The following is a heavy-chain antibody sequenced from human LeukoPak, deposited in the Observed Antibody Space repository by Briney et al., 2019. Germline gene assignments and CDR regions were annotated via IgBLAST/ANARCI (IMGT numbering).Heavy chain of an antibody. CDR3: ARRRATRDFDY. CDR1: GFTFSDYY. V-gene: IGHV3-11*06. J-gene: IGHJ4*02. CDR2: ISSSSSYT. Sequence: GGSLRLSCAASGFTFSDYYMSWIRQAPGKGLEWVSYISSSSSYTNYADSVKGRFTISRDNAKNSLYLQMNSLRAEDTAVYYCARRRATRDFDYWGQGTLVTVSS.